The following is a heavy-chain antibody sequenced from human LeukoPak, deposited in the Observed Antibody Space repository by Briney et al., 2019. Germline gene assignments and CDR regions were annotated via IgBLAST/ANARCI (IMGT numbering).Heavy chain of an antibody. J-gene: IGHJ4*02. D-gene: IGHD4-17*01. Sequence: MPSETLSLTCTVSGGSISSYYWSWIRQPPGKGLEWIGYIYYSGSTNYNPSLKSRVTISVDTSKNQFSLKLSSVTAADTAVYYCARDLGDYGDYWGQGTLVTVSS. CDR2: IYYSGST. CDR3: ARDLGDYGDY. CDR1: GGSISSYY. V-gene: IGHV4-59*01.